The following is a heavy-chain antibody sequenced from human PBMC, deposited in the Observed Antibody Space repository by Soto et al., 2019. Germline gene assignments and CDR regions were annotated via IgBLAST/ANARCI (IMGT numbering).Heavy chain of an antibody. V-gene: IGHV3-9*01. CDR2: ISWNGAAT. CDR3: ANLPLYGSGFDC. CDR1: GFTFDDYA. Sequence: EAHLVESGGGLVQPGRSLRLSCVASGFTFDDYAIHWVWQAPGKGLEWVSGISWNGAATGYADSVKGRFTISRDNAKNSLYLQMSRLRTEDTAIYYCANLPLYGSGFDCWGQGTLVTVSS. D-gene: IGHD3-10*01. J-gene: IGHJ4*02.